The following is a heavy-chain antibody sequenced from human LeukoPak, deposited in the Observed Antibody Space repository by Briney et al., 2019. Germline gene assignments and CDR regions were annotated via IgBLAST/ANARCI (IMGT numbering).Heavy chain of an antibody. CDR3: AKDTLYSSSWYGLNYYYYYGMDV. CDR1: GFTFSSYG. D-gene: IGHD6-13*01. CDR2: ISYGGSNK. V-gene: IGHV3-30*18. Sequence: PGGSLRLSCAASGFTFSSYGMHWVRQAPGKGLEWVAVISYGGSNKYYADSVKGRFTISRDNSKNTLYLQMNSLRAEDTAVYYCAKDTLYSSSWYGLNYYYYYGMDVWGQGTTVTVSS. J-gene: IGHJ6*02.